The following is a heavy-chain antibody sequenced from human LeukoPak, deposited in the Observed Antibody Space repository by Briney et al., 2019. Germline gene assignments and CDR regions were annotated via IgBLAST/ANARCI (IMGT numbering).Heavy chain of an antibody. CDR1: GGSISSYY. D-gene: IGHD3-10*01. V-gene: IGHV4-59*08. Sequence: SETLSLTCTVSGGSISSYYWSWIRQPPGKGLEWIGRIYTSGSTNYNPSLKSRVTISVDTSKNQFSLKLSSVTAADTAVYYCARHLLWFGELLGGMDVWGKGTTVTISS. CDR2: IYTSGST. J-gene: IGHJ6*04. CDR3: ARHLLWFGELLGGMDV.